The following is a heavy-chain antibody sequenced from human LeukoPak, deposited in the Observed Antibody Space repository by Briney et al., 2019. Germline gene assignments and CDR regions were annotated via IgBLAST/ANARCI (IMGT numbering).Heavy chain of an antibody. Sequence: ASVKVSRMASGYTFTGYYMHWVRQAPGQGLEWMGWISAYNGNTNYAQKLQGRVTMTTDTSTSTAYMELRSLRSDDTAVYYCARAPHLQYFDWSTDYWGQGTLVTVSS. V-gene: IGHV1-18*04. CDR2: ISAYNGNT. D-gene: IGHD3-9*01. CDR1: GYTFTGYY. J-gene: IGHJ4*02. CDR3: ARAPHLQYFDWSTDY.